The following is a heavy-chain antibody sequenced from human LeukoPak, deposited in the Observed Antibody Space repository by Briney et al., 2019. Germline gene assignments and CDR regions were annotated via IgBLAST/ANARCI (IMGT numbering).Heavy chain of an antibody. CDR2: ISSSSTTI. CDR1: GFTFSRYN. CDR3: ARGKVGSRYFDY. J-gene: IGHJ4*02. D-gene: IGHD2-15*01. Sequence: PGGSLRLSCAVSGFTFSRYNMNWVRQAPGKGLEWISYISSSSTTIDYADSVKGRFTISRDNSKNTLYLQMNSLRAEDTAVYYCARGKVGSRYFDYWGQGTLVTVSS. V-gene: IGHV3-48*01.